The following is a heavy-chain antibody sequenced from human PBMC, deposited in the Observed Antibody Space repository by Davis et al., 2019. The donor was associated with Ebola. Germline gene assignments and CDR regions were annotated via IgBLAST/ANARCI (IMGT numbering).Heavy chain of an antibody. J-gene: IGHJ5*02. CDR3: ARVRTGYYFDSSDSPSWFDP. Sequence: SVKVSCKASGGTFSSFGFSWVRQAPGQGLEWMGGIIPSFRSPNYAQKFQGRATITADESTTTVYMELSSLKSEDTAVYYCARVRTGYYFDSSDSPSWFDPWGQGTLVIVSS. V-gene: IGHV1-69*13. D-gene: IGHD3-22*01. CDR2: IIPSFRSP. CDR1: GGTFSSFG.